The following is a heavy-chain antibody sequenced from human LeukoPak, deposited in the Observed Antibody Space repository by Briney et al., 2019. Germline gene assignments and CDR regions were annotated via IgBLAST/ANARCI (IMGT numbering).Heavy chain of an antibody. Sequence: SETLSLPRTVSGGPIFSFHWSWIRPPPGKGLEGLGRIYTSGSANSSPSLKGRVTMSVDASKNQFSLTLSSVTAADTAVYYCAREIGRDGYNRSFDYWGQGTLVTVSS. V-gene: IGHV4-4*07. J-gene: IGHJ4*02. CDR3: AREIGRDGYNRSFDY. D-gene: IGHD5-24*01. CDR1: GGPIFSFH. CDR2: IYTSGSA.